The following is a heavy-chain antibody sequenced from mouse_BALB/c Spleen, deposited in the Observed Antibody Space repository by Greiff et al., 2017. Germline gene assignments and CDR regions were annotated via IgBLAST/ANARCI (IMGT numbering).Heavy chain of an antibody. Sequence: EVKLMESGPGLVKPSQSLSVTCSVTGYSITSGYYWNWIRQFPGNKLEWMGYISYDGSNNYNPSLKNRISITRDTSKNQFFLKLNSVTTEDTATYYCARHYGSSYVFFDYWGQGTTLTVSS. CDR1: GYSITSGYY. J-gene: IGHJ2*01. CDR2: ISYDGSN. CDR3: ARHYGSSYVFFDY. V-gene: IGHV3-6*02. D-gene: IGHD1-1*01.